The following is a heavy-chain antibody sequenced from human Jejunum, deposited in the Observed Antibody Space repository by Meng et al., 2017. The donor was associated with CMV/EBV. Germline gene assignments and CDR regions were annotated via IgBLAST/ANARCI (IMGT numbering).Heavy chain of an antibody. Sequence: FTGFDINWVRQAPGQGPEWMGWTNPNNGGTNYAQKFQGRVTMTSDTSTSTAYMELSRLTSDDTAVYYCTRDLYCGGNCYSAVDYWGQGTLVTVSS. CDR2: TNPNNGGT. CDR3: TRDLYCGGNCYSAVDY. D-gene: IGHD2-21*01. J-gene: IGHJ4*02. CDR1: FTGFD. V-gene: IGHV1-2*02.